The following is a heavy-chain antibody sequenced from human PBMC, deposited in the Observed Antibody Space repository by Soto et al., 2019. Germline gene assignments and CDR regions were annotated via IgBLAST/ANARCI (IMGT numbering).Heavy chain of an antibody. V-gene: IGHV3-23*01. CDR2: ISGSGGST. CDR1: GFTFSSYA. Sequence: PGGSLRLSCAASGFTFSSYAMSWVRQAPGKGLEWVSAISGSGGSTYYADSVKGRFTISRDNSKNTLYLQMNSLRAEDTAVYYCARGDGYNPGLFDIWGQGTMVTVSS. CDR3: ARGDGYNPGLFDI. J-gene: IGHJ3*02. D-gene: IGHD5-12*01.